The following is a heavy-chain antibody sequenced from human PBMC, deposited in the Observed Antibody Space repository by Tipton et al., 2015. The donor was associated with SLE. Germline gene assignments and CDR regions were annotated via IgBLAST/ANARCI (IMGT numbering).Heavy chain of an antibody. V-gene: IGHV3-21*01. Sequence: SLRLSCAASGFIFNSYSINWVRQAPGKGLEWVSSISSGSNYISYADSLKGRFTISRDDAKNSVFLQMNSLRAEDTAVYYCARTSALDIWGQGTMVTVSS. CDR3: ARTSALDI. CDR2: ISSGSNYI. CDR1: GFIFNSYS. J-gene: IGHJ3*02.